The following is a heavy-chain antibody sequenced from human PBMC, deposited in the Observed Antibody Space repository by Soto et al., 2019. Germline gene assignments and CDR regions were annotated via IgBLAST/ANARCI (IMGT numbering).Heavy chain of an antibody. CDR3: ARHAAGYCSSTSCYGHAFDI. D-gene: IGHD2-2*01. CDR1: GYSFTSYW. J-gene: IGHJ3*02. CDR2: IYPGDSDT. Sequence: PGESLKISCKGSGYSFTSYWIGWVRQMPGKGLEWMGIIYPGDSDTRYSPSFQGQVTISADKSISTAYLQWSSLKASDTAMYYCARHAAGYCSSTSCYGHAFDIWGQGTMVTVSS. V-gene: IGHV5-51*01.